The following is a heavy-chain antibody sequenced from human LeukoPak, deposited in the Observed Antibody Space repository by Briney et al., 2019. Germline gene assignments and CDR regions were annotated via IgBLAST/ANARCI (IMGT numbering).Heavy chain of an antibody. CDR3: ARGGTTAVDFDY. D-gene: IGHD1-1*01. V-gene: IGHV3-53*01. Sequence: GGSLRLSCAASGFTFSSYAMSWVRQAPGKGLEWVSVIYSGGSTYYADSVKGRFTISRDNSKNTLYLQMNNLRAADTAVYYCARGGTTAVDFDYWGQGTLVTVSS. CDR2: IYSGGST. J-gene: IGHJ4*02. CDR1: GFTFSSYA.